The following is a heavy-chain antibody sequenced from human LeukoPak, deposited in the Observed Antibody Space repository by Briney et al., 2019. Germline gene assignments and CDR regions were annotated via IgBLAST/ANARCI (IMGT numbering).Heavy chain of an antibody. J-gene: IGHJ4*02. Sequence: PGGSLRLSCAASGFTFSSYAMSWVRQAPGKRLEWVSAISGSGGSTYYADSVKGRFTISRDNSKNTLYLQMNSLRAEDTAVYYCAKNYYDILTGYYIDWGQGTLVTVSS. CDR2: ISGSGGST. CDR1: GFTFSSYA. CDR3: AKNYYDILTGYYID. V-gene: IGHV3-23*01. D-gene: IGHD3-9*01.